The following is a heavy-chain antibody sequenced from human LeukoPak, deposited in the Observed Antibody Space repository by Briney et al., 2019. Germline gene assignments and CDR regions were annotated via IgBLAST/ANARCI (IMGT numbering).Heavy chain of an antibody. V-gene: IGHV3-30*18. CDR2: ISYDGSNK. CDR3: AKGTYYYGSTESTGSWYFDL. J-gene: IGHJ2*01. D-gene: IGHD3-10*01. Sequence: PGGSLRLSCAASGFTFSSYGMHWVRQAPGKGLEWVAVISYDGSNKYYADSVKGRFTISRDNSKNPLYLQMNSPRAEDTAVYYCAKGTYYYGSTESTGSWYFDLWGRGPLVTVPS. CDR1: GFTFSSYG.